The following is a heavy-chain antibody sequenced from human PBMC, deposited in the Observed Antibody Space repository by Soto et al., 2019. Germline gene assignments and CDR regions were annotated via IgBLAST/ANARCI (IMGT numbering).Heavy chain of an antibody. V-gene: IGHV5-51*01. CDR3: FRGGVKSSTFDY. J-gene: IGHJ4*02. CDR2: IFSDDYDT. Sequence: VDSLKISFKASGYIIKNYWIGWVRQRHGQGLPWMGIIFSDDYDTRYRSSFQGQVTTSLDKSISTDYVQCSSLKASDTAIHYCFRGGVKSSTFDYWGKGHLV. CDR1: GYIIKNYW. D-gene: IGHD3-16*01.